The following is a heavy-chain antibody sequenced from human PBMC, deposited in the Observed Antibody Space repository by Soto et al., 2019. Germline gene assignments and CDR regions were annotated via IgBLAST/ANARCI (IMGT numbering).Heavy chain of an antibody. CDR1: GGTFTSYA. V-gene: IGHV1-69*13. Sequence: ASVKVSCKVSGGTFTSYAISWVRQAPGQGLEWMGGIIPLFGTANYAQKFQARVTITADESTSTTYMELSSLRSEDTAVYYCARGHYSSGYYWGQRTLVTVSS. D-gene: IGHD3-22*01. J-gene: IGHJ4*02. CDR2: IIPLFGTA. CDR3: ARGHYSSGYY.